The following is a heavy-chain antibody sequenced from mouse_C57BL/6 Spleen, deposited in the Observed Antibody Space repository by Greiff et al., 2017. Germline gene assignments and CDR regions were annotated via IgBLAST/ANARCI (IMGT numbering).Heavy chain of an antibody. CDR2: IDPETGGT. V-gene: IGHV1-15*01. Sequence: QVQLQQSGAELVRPGASVTLSCKASGYTFTDYEMHWVKQTPVHGLEWIGAIDPETGGTAYNQKFKGKAILTADKSSSTAYMELRSLTSEDSAVYYCTRTPGSYFDYWGQGTTLTVSS. CDR1: GYTFTDYE. D-gene: IGHD1-1*01. CDR3: TRTPGSYFDY. J-gene: IGHJ2*01.